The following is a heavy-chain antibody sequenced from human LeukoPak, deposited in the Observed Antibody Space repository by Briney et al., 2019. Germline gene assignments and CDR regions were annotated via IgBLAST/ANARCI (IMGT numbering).Heavy chain of an antibody. D-gene: IGHD2-21*02. V-gene: IGHV3-21*01. CDR1: GFPFSSYS. J-gene: IGHJ6*03. CDR2: ISSGTSFI. Sequence: GGSLRLSCAASGFPFSSYSMNWVRQAPGKGLEWVSSISSGTSFIYYADSVKGRFTISRDNAKNSLYLQMNSLRAEDTAVYYCARGTTALMDVWGKGTTVAVSS. CDR3: ARGTTALMDV.